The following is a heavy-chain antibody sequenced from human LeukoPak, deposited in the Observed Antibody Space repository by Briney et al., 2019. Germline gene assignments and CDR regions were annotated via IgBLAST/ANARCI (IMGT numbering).Heavy chain of an antibody. CDR1: GGSISSGNW. CDR3: ARQGYSYGVWFDP. V-gene: IGHV4-4*02. CDR2: IYHSGGT. D-gene: IGHD5-18*01. J-gene: IGHJ5*02. Sequence: PSETLSLTCAVSGGSISSGNWWSWVRQPPGKGLEWIGEIYHSGGTNYNPSLKSRLTISVDKANNQFSLKLTSVTAADTAVYYCARQGYSYGVWFDPWGQGTLVTVSS.